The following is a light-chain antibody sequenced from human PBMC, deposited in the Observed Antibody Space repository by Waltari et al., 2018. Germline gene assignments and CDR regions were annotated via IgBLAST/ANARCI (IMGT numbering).Light chain of an antibody. CDR1: SSDVGGYNS. V-gene: IGLV2-14*01. CDR2: DVT. J-gene: IGLJ3*02. CDR3: NSYTSSSTLWV. Sequence: QSALTQPASVSGSPGQSITISCTATSSDVGGYNSVSWYQQHPGKAPKLMIYDVTKRPSGVSDRFSGSKSGNTASLTISGLQAEDEADYYCNSYTSSSTLWVFGGGTKLTVL.